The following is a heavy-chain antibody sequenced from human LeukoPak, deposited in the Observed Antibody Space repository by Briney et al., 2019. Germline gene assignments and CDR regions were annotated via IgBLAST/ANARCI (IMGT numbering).Heavy chain of an antibody. J-gene: IGHJ4*02. CDR1: GFTFSGYY. CDR3: AREVPNSSEPFDY. D-gene: IGHD2/OR15-2a*01. V-gene: IGHV3-11*04. Sequence: GGSLRLSCAASGFTFSGYYMSWIRQAPGKGLEWVSYISSSGSTIYYADSVKGRFTISRGNAKNSLYLQMNSLRAEDTAVYYCAREVPNSSEPFDYWGQGTLVTVSS. CDR2: ISSSGSTI.